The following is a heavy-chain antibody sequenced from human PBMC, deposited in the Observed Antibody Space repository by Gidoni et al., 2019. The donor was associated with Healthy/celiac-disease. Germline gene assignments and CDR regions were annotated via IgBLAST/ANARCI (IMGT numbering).Heavy chain of an antibody. J-gene: IGHJ5*02. V-gene: IGHV4-59*01. CDR3: ARYYGDYFDWFDP. CDR2: IYYSGST. Sequence: QVQLQESGPGLVKPSETLSLTCTVSGGSISSYYWSWIRQPPGKGLEWIGYIYYSGSTNYNPSLKSRVTISVDTSKNQFSLKLSSVTAADTAVYYCARYYGDYFDWFDPWGQGTLVTVSS. D-gene: IGHD4-17*01. CDR1: GGSISSYY.